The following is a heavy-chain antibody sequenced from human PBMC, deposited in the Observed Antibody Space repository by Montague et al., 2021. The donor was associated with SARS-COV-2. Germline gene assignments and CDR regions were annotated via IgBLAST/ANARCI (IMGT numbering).Heavy chain of an antibody. CDR1: GGFISTYY. Sequence: SETLSLTCTVSGGFISTYYWNWIRQFPGKGLEWIGYIDYSESTNYNPSLQSRVIISVDRSKTQFSLKLNSVTAADTAIYYCARLPYDNSYGMDVWGQGTTVTVSS. CDR3: ARLPYDNSYGMDV. J-gene: IGHJ6*02. D-gene: IGHD3-9*01. CDR2: IDYSEST. V-gene: IGHV4-59*01.